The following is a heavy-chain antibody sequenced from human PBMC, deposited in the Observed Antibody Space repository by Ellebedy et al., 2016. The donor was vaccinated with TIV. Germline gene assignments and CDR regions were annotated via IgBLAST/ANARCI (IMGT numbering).Heavy chain of an antibody. D-gene: IGHD3-22*01. CDR2: IIGSGDST. V-gene: IGHV3-23*01. Sequence: GGSLRLSXAASGFTFSSYAMTWVRQAPGKGLEWVSVIIGSGDSTYYADSVKGRFTISRDNSKNTLYLQMNSLRAEDTAVYYCAKVWTGSSDDLMPELTWIDAFDFWGQGTMVTASS. CDR1: GFTFSSYA. CDR3: AKVWTGSSDDLMPELTWIDAFDF. J-gene: IGHJ3*01.